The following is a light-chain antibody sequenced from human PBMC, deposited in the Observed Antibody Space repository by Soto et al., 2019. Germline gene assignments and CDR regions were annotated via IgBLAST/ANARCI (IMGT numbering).Light chain of an antibody. CDR3: QHYGSSPPSIT. J-gene: IGKJ5*01. CDR2: GAS. CDR1: QSVSN. V-gene: IGKV3-20*01. Sequence: EIVLTQSPGTLSLSGWERATLSCRASQSVSNLAWYQQKPGQAPRLLIYGASSRATGIPDRFSGSGSGTDFHFTISRLEPEDFAVYYCQHYGSSPPSITFGQGTRLEIK.